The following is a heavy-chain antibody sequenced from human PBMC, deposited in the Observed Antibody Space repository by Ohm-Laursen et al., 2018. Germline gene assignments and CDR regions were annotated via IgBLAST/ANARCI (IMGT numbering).Heavy chain of an antibody. J-gene: IGHJ4*02. D-gene: IGHD3-22*01. Sequence: SLRLSCAASGFTFSTYEMSWVRQAPGKGLEWVSYISSTANTIWYADSVKGRFTISRDNSKNTLLLQMSWLRAEDTAVYYCAKEGEGIFDSSYFFDYWGQGALVTVSS. CDR3: AKEGEGIFDSSYFFDY. CDR1: GFTFSTYE. CDR2: ISSTANTI. V-gene: IGHV3-48*03.